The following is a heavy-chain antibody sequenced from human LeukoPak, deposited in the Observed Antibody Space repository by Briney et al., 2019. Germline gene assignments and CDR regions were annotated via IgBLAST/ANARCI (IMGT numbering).Heavy chain of an antibody. CDR3: AKAHKHTDAFDI. CDR2: ISGSGGST. V-gene: IGHV3-23*01. Sequence: GSLRLSCAASGFTFSSYAMSWVRQAPGKGLEWVSAISGSGGSTYYADSVKGRFTISRDNSKNTLYLQMNSLRAEDTAVYYCAKAHKHTDAFDIWGQGTMVTVSS. CDR1: GFTFSSYA. J-gene: IGHJ3*02.